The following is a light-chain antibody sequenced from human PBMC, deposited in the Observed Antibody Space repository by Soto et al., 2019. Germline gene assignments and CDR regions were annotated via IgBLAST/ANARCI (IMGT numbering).Light chain of an antibody. V-gene: IGKV1-27*01. CDR2: AAS. CDR3: QKYDSAPLT. J-gene: IGKJ4*01. Sequence: DVQITQSPSSLSASVGDRVTITCRSSQGISNYLTWHQQKPGKVPKVLIYAASTLQSGVPSRFSGSRSGSDFTLTISDLQPEDVATYYCQKYDSAPLTLGGGTKVDIK. CDR1: QGISNY.